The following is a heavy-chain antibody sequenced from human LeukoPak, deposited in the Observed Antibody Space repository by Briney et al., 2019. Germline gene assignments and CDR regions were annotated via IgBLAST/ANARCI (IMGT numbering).Heavy chain of an antibody. V-gene: IGHV1-69*05. J-gene: IGHJ4*02. CDR3: ASWSGSYWTRWYFDY. D-gene: IGHD1-26*01. Sequence: SVKVSCKASVCTFTSYAISRVRQAPGQGLEWMGGIIPIFGTANYAQKLQGRVTITTYKPTRTAYMALSSLRSECTAVYYCASWSGSYWTRWYFDYWGKGTRVTVSS. CDR2: IIPIFGTA. CDR1: VCTFTSYA.